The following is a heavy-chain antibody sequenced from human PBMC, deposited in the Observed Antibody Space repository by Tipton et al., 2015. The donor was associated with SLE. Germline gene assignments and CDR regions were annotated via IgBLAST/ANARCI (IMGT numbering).Heavy chain of an antibody. D-gene: IGHD4-23*01. J-gene: IGHJ3*02. CDR1: GDFISSNTYY. V-gene: IGHV4-39*07. CDR3: AGSMVTRGVGAFEI. CDR2: IHYGGST. Sequence: TLSLTCTVSGDFISSNTYYWGWIRQPPGKGLEWIGSIHYGGSTYNNPSLKSRITMSGDTSKNQISLNLRSVSAADTAVYFCAGSMVTRGVGAFEIWGQGTLVSVSS.